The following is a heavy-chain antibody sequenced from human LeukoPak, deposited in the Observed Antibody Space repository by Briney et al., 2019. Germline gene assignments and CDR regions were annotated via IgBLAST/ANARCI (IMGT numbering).Heavy chain of an antibody. V-gene: IGHV4-4*02. CDR1: GGSISSSNW. CDR3: ARGGIAVAGDYYYYMDV. J-gene: IGHJ6*03. Sequence: SGTLSLTCAVSGGSISSSNWWSWVRQPPGKGLEWIGEIYHSGSTNYNPSLKSRVTISVDKSKNQFSLKLSSVTAADTAVYYCARGGIAVAGDYYYYMDVWGKGTTVTISS. D-gene: IGHD6-19*01. CDR2: IYHSGST.